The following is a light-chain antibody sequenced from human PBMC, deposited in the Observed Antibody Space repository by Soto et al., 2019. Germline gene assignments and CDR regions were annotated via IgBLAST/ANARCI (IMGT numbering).Light chain of an antibody. Sequence: QSVLTQPASVSGSPGQSITISCTGTSSDVGGYNYVSWYQQEAGKAPKLMIYEVSNRPSGVSNRFSGSKSGNTASLTISGLQAEDEADYYCISYTSTSALVFGTGTKDTVL. V-gene: IGLV2-14*01. CDR1: SSDVGGYNY. CDR2: EVS. CDR3: ISYTSTSALV. J-gene: IGLJ1*01.